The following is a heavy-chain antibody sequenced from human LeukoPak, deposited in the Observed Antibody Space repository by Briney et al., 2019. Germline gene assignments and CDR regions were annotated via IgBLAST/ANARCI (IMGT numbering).Heavy chain of an antibody. CDR2: ISSSSSYI. CDR1: GFTFSSYS. V-gene: IGHV3-21*01. Sequence: GGSLRLSCAASGFTFSSYSMNWVRQAPGQGLEWVSSISSSSSYIYYADSVKGRFTISRDNSKNTLYLQMNSLRAEDTAVYYCARSSGADYWGQGTLVTVSS. J-gene: IGHJ4*02. CDR3: ARSSGADY. D-gene: IGHD3-10*01.